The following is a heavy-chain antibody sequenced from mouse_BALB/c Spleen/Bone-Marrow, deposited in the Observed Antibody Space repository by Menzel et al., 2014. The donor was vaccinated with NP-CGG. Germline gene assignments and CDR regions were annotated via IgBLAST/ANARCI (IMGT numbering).Heavy chain of an antibody. Sequence: EVQLQQSGAELVKPGASVKLSCTASGFNIKDTYMHWVKQRPEQGLEWIGRIDPANGNTKYDPKFQGKATITADTSSNTAYLQPSSLTSEDTAVYYRARWGKLGRGYSDVWGAGTTVTVSS. CDR2: IDPANGNT. CDR1: GFNIKDTY. D-gene: IGHD4-1*01. J-gene: IGHJ1*01. V-gene: IGHV14-3*02. CDR3: ARWGKLGRGYSDV.